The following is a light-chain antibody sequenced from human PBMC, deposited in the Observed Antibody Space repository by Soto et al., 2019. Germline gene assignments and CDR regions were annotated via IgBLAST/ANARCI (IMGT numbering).Light chain of an antibody. V-gene: IGLV1-44*01. Sequence: QSVLTQPPSASGTPGQRVTISCSGSYSNIGSDNVNWYQQLPGTAPKLLIYNNNQRPSGVPDRFSGSKSVTSASLAISGLQSEDEADYYCAAWDGSLNGWVFGGGTKLTVL. CDR3: AAWDGSLNGWV. CDR1: YSNIGSDN. CDR2: NNN. J-gene: IGLJ3*02.